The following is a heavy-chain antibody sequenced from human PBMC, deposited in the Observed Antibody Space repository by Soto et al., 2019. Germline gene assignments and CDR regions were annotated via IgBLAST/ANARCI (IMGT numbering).Heavy chain of an antibody. CDR1: GFSFSSYG. CDR2: ITYDGSDT. J-gene: IGHJ4*02. CDR3: AKDSVFEYSFGQHGFDS. V-gene: IGHV3-30*18. Sequence: QEQLVESGGGVVQPGTSLRLSCGASGFSFSSYGMHWVRQAPGKGLEWVAFITYDGSDTYYVESVKGRFTVSRHNSKNTLYLQMNSLKPEDTSIYYCAKDSVFEYSFGQHGFDSWGQGTLVTVPS. D-gene: IGHD4-4*01.